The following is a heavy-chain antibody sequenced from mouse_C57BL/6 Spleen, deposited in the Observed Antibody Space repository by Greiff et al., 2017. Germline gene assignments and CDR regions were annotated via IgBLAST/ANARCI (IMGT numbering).Heavy chain of an antibody. J-gene: IGHJ2*01. CDR3: ARALYYGSSAYFDY. Sequence: VKLQESGAELVRPGASVKLSCKASGYTFTDYYINWVKQRPGQGLEWIARIYPGSGNTYYNEKFKGKATLTAEKSSSTAYMQLSSLTSEDSAVYFCARALYYGSSAYFDYWGQGTTLTVSS. V-gene: IGHV1-76*01. CDR1: GYTFTDYY. D-gene: IGHD1-1*01. CDR2: IYPGSGNT.